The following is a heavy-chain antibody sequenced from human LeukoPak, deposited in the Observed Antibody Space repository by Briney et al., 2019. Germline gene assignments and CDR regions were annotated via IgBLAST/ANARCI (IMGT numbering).Heavy chain of an antibody. J-gene: IGHJ4*02. CDR3: ASDWGY. V-gene: IGHV3-30*01. CDR1: GFTFSSYA. D-gene: IGHD3-16*01. Sequence: GGSLRPSCAASGFTFSSYAMHWVRQAPGKGLEWVAVISYDGSNKYYADSVKGRFTISRDNSKNTLYLQMNSLRAEDTAVYYCASDWGYWGQGTLVTVSS. CDR2: ISYDGSNK.